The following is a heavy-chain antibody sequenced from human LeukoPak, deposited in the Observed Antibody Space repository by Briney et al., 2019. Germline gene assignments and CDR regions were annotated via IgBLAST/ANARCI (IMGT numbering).Heavy chain of an antibody. V-gene: IGHV1-2*06. CDR3: ARVSSSGWYGPLDY. J-gene: IGHJ4*02. CDR1: GYTFTGYC. D-gene: IGHD6-19*01. Sequence: ASVKVSCKASGYTFTGYCMHWVRQAPGQGLEWMGRINPNSGGTNYAQKFQGRVTMTRDTSISTAYMELSRLRSDDTAVYYCARVSSSGWYGPLDYWGQGTLVTVSS. CDR2: INPNSGGT.